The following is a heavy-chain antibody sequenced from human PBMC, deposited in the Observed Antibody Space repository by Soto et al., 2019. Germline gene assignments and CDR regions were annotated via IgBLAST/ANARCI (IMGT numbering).Heavy chain of an antibody. D-gene: IGHD4-17*01. Sequence: EVQLVESGGGLVQPGGSLRLSCAGSGFTFSSYDMHWVRQATGKGLEWVSAIGTAGDTYYPGSVKGRFTISRENAKNSLYLQMNSRRAGDTAVYYCARRLGTTVTTLDWYFDLWGRGTLVTVSS. CDR1: GFTFSSYD. J-gene: IGHJ2*01. CDR2: IGTAGDT. V-gene: IGHV3-13*01. CDR3: ARRLGTTVTTLDWYFDL.